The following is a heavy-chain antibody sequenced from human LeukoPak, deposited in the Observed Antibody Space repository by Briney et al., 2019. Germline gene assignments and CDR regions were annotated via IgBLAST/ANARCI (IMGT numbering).Heavy chain of an antibody. CDR3: ARRSSGELHFDY. J-gene: IGHJ4*02. Sequence: SETLSLTCNVFGGSISSSHYYWGWIRQPPGKGLEWIGSIYYSGSTYYNPSLKSRVTISVDTSKNQFSLKLSSVTAADTAVYYCARRSSGELHFDYWGQGTLVTVSS. CDR2: IYYSGST. CDR1: GGSISSSHYY. V-gene: IGHV4-39*01. D-gene: IGHD1-26*01.